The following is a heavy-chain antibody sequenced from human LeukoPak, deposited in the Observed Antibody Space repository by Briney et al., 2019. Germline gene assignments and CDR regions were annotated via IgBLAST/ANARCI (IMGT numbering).Heavy chain of an antibody. J-gene: IGHJ4*02. D-gene: IGHD2-15*01. CDR3: AKDGSHCSGGTCYPDY. CDR1: GFTFSSYA. V-gene: IGHV3-23*01. CDR2: ISGSGGST. Sequence: GGSLRLSCAASGFTFSSYAVSWVRQAPGKGLEWVSAISGSGGSTYYADSVKGRFTISRDNSKNTLYLQMNSLRAEDTAVYYCAKDGSHCSGGTCYPDYWGQGTLVTVSS.